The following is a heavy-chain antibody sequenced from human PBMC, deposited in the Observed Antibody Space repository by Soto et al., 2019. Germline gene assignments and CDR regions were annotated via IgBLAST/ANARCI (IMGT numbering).Heavy chain of an antibody. V-gene: IGHV1-18*01. CDR2: ISAYNGNT. Sequence: QVQLVQSGAEVKKPGASVKVSCKASGYTFTSYGISWVRQAPGQGLEWMGWISAYNGNTKNAQKLQGRVTMTTDTSTCTACMELTSLRSHDTAVYYCARDLGAQISDYWGQGTLVTVSS. J-gene: IGHJ4*02. D-gene: IGHD3-16*01. CDR3: ARDLGAQISDY. CDR1: GYTFTSYG.